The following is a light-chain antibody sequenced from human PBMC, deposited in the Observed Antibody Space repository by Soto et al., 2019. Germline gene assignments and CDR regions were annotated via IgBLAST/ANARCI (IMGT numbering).Light chain of an antibody. CDR1: TSDVGDNYY. V-gene: IGLV2-14*01. Sequence: QSALTQPASVSASPGQSITISCTGITSDVGDNYYVSWFQSHPGKAPKLVIYEVANRPSGVSNRFSGSRSGDTASLTISGVQTEDEADYHCSSSAANRTLFGGGTKVTVL. CDR3: SSSAANRTL. CDR2: EVA. J-gene: IGLJ2*01.